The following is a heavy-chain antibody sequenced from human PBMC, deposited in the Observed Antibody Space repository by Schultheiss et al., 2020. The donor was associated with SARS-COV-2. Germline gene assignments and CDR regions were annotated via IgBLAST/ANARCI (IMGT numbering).Heavy chain of an antibody. D-gene: IGHD3-22*01. Sequence: SQTLSLTCTVSGGSISSYYWSWIRQPPGKGLEWIGEINHSGSTNYNPSLKSRVTISVDTSKNQFSLKLSSVTAADTAVYYCARGPHPMIVATLDYWGQGTLVTVSS. CDR2: INHSGST. CDR1: GGSISSYY. CDR3: ARGPHPMIVATLDY. J-gene: IGHJ4*02. V-gene: IGHV4-34*01.